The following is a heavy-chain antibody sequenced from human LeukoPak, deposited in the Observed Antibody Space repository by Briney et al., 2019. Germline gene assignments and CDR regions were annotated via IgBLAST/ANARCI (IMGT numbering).Heavy chain of an antibody. V-gene: IGHV3-9*01. CDR3: AKDTQAGIVVVTATTPYFDY. D-gene: IGHD2-21*02. CDR2: ISWNSGSI. J-gene: IGHJ4*02. CDR1: GFTFDDYA. Sequence: SLRPSCAASGFTFDDYAMHWVRQAPGKGLEWVSGISWNSGSIGYADSVKGRFTISRDNAKNSLYLQMNSLRAEDTALYYCAKDTQAGIVVVTATTPYFDYWGQGTLVTVSS.